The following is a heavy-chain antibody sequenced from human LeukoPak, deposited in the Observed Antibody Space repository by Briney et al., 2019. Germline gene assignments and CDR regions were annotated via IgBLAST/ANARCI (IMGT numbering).Heavy chain of an antibody. D-gene: IGHD3-10*01. CDR3: AKASESGRGYFDS. J-gene: IGHJ4*02. V-gene: IGHV3-23*01. CDR2: VRASGVGT. Sequence: GGSLRLSCAASGFTFSDHVMSWVRQAPGKGLEWVSSVRASGVGTHYADSVKGRFTTSRDNSMTALYLQMNSLRAEDTAVYYCAKASESGRGYFDSWGQGTLVTVSS. CDR1: GFTFSDHV.